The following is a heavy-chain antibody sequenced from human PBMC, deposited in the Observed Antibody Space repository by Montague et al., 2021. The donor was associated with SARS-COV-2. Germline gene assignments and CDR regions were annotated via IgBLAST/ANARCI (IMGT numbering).Heavy chain of an antibody. V-gene: IGHV3-23*01. Sequence: SLRLSCAASKFTFNTYAMTWVRQAPGKGLEWVSCIGSGGDTFFADSVRRRFTITRDFSTNTVFLQMNRLRADDTAMYFCASYGVKSPGAFDIWGQGTLVTVSS. D-gene: IGHD4-17*01. CDR3: ASYGVKSPGAFDI. CDR2: IGSGGDT. CDR1: KFTFNTYA. J-gene: IGHJ3*02.